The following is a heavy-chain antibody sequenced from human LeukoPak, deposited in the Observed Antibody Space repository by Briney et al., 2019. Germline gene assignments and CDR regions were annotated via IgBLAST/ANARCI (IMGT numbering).Heavy chain of an antibody. CDR2: ISWNSGSI. Sequence: PGGSLRLSCAASGFTFDDYAMHWVRQAPGKGLEWVSGISWNSGSIGYADSVKGRFTISRDNAKNSLYLQMNSLRAEDTAVYYCARGPFIAVAGPLGPWGQGTLVTVSS. J-gene: IGHJ5*02. CDR3: ARGPFIAVAGPLGP. CDR1: GFTFDDYA. D-gene: IGHD6-19*01. V-gene: IGHV3-9*01.